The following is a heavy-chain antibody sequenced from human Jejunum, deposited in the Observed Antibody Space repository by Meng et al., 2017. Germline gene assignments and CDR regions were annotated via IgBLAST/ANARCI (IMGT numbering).Heavy chain of an antibody. CDR1: GYTFTHYA. CDR2: INTNTGKP. CDR3: ARDMYSYGYYDY. Sequence: QVQLVQSWSELKRPGASVKVSCKSSGYTFTHYAINWVRQAPGQGLQWMGRINTNTGKPTYAQDFTGRFVFSLDTSVTTAYLEISSLEAEDTATYYCARDMYSYGYYDYWGQGTLVTVSS. J-gene: IGHJ4*02. V-gene: IGHV7-4-1*02. D-gene: IGHD5-18*01.